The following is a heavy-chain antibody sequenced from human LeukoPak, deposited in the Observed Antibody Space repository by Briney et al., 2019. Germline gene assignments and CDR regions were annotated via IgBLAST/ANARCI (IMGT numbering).Heavy chain of an antibody. CDR1: GYTFTSYY. Sequence: ALVKVSCKASGYTFTSYYMHWVRQAPGQGLEWMGIINPSGGSTSYAQKFQGRVTMTRDTSTSTVYMELSSLRSEDTAVYYCARENGSGSYAVPGFDYWGQGTLVTVSS. CDR2: INPSGGST. J-gene: IGHJ4*02. D-gene: IGHD3-10*01. CDR3: ARENGSGSYAVPGFDY. V-gene: IGHV1-46*01.